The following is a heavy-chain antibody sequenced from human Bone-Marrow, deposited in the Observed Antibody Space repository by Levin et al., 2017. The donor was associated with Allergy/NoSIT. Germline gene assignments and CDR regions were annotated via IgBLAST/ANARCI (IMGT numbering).Heavy chain of an antibody. CDR1: GYTFIDYA. CDR3: ARGDWLLSEYFQL. CDR2: INAGNGDT. J-gene: IGHJ1*01. V-gene: IGHV1-3*01. Sequence: GESLKISCKASGYTFIDYAMHWVRQAPGQGLEWMGWINAGNGDTKYSQKFQGRVTITRDTSASTSYMELTGLTSEDTAVYYCARGDWLLSEYFQLWGQGTLVTVSS. D-gene: IGHD1-26*01.